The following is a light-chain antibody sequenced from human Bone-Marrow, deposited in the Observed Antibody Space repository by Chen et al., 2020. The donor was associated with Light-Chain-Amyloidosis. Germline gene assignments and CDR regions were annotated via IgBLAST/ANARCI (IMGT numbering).Light chain of an antibody. CDR3: QSADSSGTYEVI. CDR1: DLPTKY. V-gene: IGLV3-25*03. Sequence: SYELTQPPSVSVSPGQTARITCSGDDLPTKYAYWYQQKPGQAPVLVIHRDTERPSGISDRFCGCSSGTTATLTISGVQAEDEADYHCQSADSSGTYEVIFGGGTRLTVL. CDR2: RDT. J-gene: IGLJ2*01.